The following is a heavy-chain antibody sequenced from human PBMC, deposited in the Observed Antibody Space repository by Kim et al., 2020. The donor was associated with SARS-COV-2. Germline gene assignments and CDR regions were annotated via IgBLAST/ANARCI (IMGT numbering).Heavy chain of an antibody. CDR2: ILHAGTTQ. J-gene: IGHJ4*02. D-gene: IGHD3-16*02. Sequence: GGSLRLSCAASGFTFTNYVINWVRQAPGKGPEWVASILHAGTTQNYAESVKGRFTTSKDNTKNTLYLQMNSLRGEDTAVYYCAKQGYETSVVTSYFDHWGQGTLVAVSS. V-gene: IGHV3-30*18. CDR1: GFTFTNYV. CDR3: AKQGYETSVVTSYFDH.